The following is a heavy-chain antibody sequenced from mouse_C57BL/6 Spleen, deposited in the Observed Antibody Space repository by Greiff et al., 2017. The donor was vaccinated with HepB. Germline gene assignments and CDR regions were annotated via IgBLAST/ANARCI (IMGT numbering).Heavy chain of an antibody. J-gene: IGHJ3*01. CDR1: GFTFSSYA. V-gene: IGHV5-4*01. Sequence: EVQRVESGGGLVKPGGSLKLSCAASGFTFSSYAMSWVRQTPEKRLEWVATISDGGSYTYYPDNVKGRFTISRDNAKNNLYLQMSHLKSEDTAMYYCARDQGYDYDKAYWGQGTLVTVSA. CDR2: ISDGGSYT. D-gene: IGHD2-4*01. CDR3: ARDQGYDYDKAY.